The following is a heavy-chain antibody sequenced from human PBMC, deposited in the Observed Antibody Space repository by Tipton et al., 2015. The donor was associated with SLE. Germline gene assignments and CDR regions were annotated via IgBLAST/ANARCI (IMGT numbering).Heavy chain of an antibody. CDR3: ARRGDYSSSWYVAYYYYMDV. D-gene: IGHD6-13*01. CDR2: INHSGST. V-gene: IGHV4-34*01. CDR1: GGSFSGYY. Sequence: TPSLTCAVYGGSFSGYYWSWIRQPPGKGLEWIGEINHSGSTNYNPSLKSRVTISVDTSKNQFSLKLSSVTAADTAVYYCARRGDYSSSWYVAYYYYMDVWGKGTTVTVSS. J-gene: IGHJ6*03.